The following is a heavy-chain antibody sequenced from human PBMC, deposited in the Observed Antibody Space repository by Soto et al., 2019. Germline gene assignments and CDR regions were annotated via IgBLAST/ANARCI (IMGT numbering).Heavy chain of an antibody. V-gene: IGHV3-48*03. CDR3: ERGWGFGELRYAARGMDG. J-gene: IGHJ6*01. CDR2: ISSSVSTI. CDR1: GLPFSSYE. Sequence: SLRLPCVASGLPFSSYEKNWVRQAPGKGLEWVSYISSSVSTIYYADSVKGRFTISRDNAKNSLYLQMNSLRAEDTAVYYCERGWGFGELRYAARGMDGWGQGTTVTV. D-gene: IGHD3-10*01.